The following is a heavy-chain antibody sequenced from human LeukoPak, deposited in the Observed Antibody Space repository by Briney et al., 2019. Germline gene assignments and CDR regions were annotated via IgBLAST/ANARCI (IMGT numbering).Heavy chain of an antibody. CDR2: ISSSSSYI. D-gene: IGHD3-22*01. V-gene: IGHV3-21*01. CDR3: ARASYYYDSSGYHEGWFDP. Sequence: GGSLRLPCATSGFTFSSYSMNWVRQAPGKGLEWVSSISSSSSYIYYADSVKGRFTISRDNSKNTLYLQMNSLRAEDTAVYYCARASYYYDSSGYHEGWFDPWGQGTLVTVSS. J-gene: IGHJ5*02. CDR1: GFTFSSYS.